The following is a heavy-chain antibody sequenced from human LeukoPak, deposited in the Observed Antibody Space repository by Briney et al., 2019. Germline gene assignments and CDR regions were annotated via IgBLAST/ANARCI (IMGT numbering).Heavy chain of an antibody. CDR3: ARVGCSSTSCPRKDAFDI. J-gene: IGHJ3*02. CDR1: GGSISSYY. CDR2: IYYSGST. D-gene: IGHD2-2*01. V-gene: IGHV4-59*01. Sequence: PSQTLSLTCTVSGGSISSYYWNWIRQPPGKGLEWIGYIYYSGSTNYNPSLKSRVTISVDTSKNQFSLNLSSVTAADTAVYYCARVGCSSTSCPRKDAFDIWGQGTMVTVSS.